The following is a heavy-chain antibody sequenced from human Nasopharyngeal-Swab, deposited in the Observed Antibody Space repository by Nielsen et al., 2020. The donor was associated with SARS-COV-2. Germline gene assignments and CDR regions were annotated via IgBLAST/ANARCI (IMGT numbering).Heavy chain of an antibody. D-gene: IGHD6-19*01. V-gene: IGHV1-18*04. CDR3: ARDTGSGWSDWYFDL. CDR2: ISAYNGNT. Sequence: ASVKVSCKASGYTFTSYGISWVRQAPGQGLEWMGWISAYNGNTNYAQKLQGRVTMTTDTSTSTVYMELRSLRSDDTAVYYCARDTGSGWSDWYFDLWGRGNLVTVSS. CDR1: GYTFTSYG. J-gene: IGHJ2*01.